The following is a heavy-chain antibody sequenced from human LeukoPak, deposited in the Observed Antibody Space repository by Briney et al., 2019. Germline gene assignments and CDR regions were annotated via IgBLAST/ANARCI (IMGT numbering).Heavy chain of an antibody. J-gene: IGHJ4*02. CDR1: GFIFNA. CDR3: AKYGAPGWSGYCDY. V-gene: IGHV3-23*01. CDR2: ISGNAGST. Sequence: GGSLRLSCAASGFIFNAMTWGRQAPGQGLEWFSSISGNAGSTYYIDSVKGRFTISRDNSKNTLFLQMNSLRAEDTGMYYCAKYGAPGWSGYCDYWGQGTLVTVSS. D-gene: IGHD4/OR15-4a*01.